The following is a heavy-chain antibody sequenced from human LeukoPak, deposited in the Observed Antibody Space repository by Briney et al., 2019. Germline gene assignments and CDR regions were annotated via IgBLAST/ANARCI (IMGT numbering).Heavy chain of an antibody. CDR3: ARDSSMLRGPLVIYYFDF. Sequence: GGSLRLSCAASGFTFSSYAMHWVRQAPGKGLEWVAVISYDGGNKYYADSVKGRFTISRDNSKNTLYLQMNSLRVEDTAVYYCARDSSMLRGPLVIYYFDFWGQGTLVTVSS. V-gene: IGHV3-30*04. CDR2: ISYDGGNK. CDR1: GFTFSSYA. J-gene: IGHJ4*02. D-gene: IGHD3-10*01.